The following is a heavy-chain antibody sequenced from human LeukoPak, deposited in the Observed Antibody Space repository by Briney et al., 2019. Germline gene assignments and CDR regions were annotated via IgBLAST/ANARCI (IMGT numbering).Heavy chain of an antibody. V-gene: IGHV3-7*01. CDR3: GRDPAWGAIDY. D-gene: IGHD7-27*01. CDR2: INPDGSVK. J-gene: IGHJ4*02. Sequence: GGSLRLSCVASGFTFHTSWMTWVRQAPGKGLEWVANINPDGSVKNYVDSVRGRFTISRDNAKDSLYLRMNSLRTDDTAVYFCGRDPAWGAIDYWGQGTLVTVSS. CDR1: GFTFHTSW.